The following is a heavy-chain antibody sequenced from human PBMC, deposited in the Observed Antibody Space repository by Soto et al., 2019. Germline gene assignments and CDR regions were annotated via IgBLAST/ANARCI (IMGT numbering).Heavy chain of an antibody. CDR1: GFTFSKAW. Sequence: EVQLVESGGDLVKPGGSLRLSCAASGFTFSKAWMSWVRQAPGKGLEWVGRIKSKIDGGTTEYAAPVKGRFTISRDDQKNTLYLQMNSLKSEDTALYYCVTMYYDFLTGSYNPLLGLEHWGQGALVTVSS. D-gene: IGHD3-9*01. J-gene: IGHJ4*02. CDR2: IKSKIDGGTT. CDR3: VTMYYDFLTGSYNPLLGLEH. V-gene: IGHV3-15*01.